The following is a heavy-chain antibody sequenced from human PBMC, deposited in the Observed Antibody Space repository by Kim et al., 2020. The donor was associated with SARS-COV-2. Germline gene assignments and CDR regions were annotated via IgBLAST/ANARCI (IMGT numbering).Heavy chain of an antibody. CDR2: YDGSNK. D-gene: IGHD6-13*01. V-gene: IGHV3-30*10. Sequence: YDGSNKYYTDSVKGRFTISRDNSKNTLYLQMNSLRAEDTAVYYCAREIAPWGQGTLVTVSS. J-gene: IGHJ5*02. CDR3: AREIAP.